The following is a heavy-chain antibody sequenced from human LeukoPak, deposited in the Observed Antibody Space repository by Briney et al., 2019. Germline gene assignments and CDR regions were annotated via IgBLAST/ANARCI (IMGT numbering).Heavy chain of an antibody. CDR2: INHSGST. Sequence: SETLSLTCAVYGGSFSGYYWSWIRQPPGKGLEWIGEINHSGSTNYNPSLKSRVTISVDTSKNQFSLKLSSVTAADTAVYYCARGPRITIFGVAPNYYYGMDVWGQGTTVTVSS. J-gene: IGHJ6*02. CDR3: ARGPRITIFGVAPNYYYGMDV. D-gene: IGHD3-3*01. V-gene: IGHV4-34*01. CDR1: GGSFSGYY.